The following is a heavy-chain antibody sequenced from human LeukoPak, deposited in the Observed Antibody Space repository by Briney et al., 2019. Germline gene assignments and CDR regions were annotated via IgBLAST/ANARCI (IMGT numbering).Heavy chain of an antibody. V-gene: IGHV5-51*01. CDR3: ARRQGCSSTSCPPDS. CDR2: IYPGDSDT. CDR1: GYRFTTYW. J-gene: IGHJ4*02. D-gene: IGHD2-2*01. Sequence: GGSLQISRRGSGYRFTTYWIGWVRQIPGKGLEWMGIIYPGDSDTRYSPSFQGQVTMSADKSINTAYLQWSSLKASDTAMYYCARRQGCSSTSCPPDSWGQGTLVTVSS.